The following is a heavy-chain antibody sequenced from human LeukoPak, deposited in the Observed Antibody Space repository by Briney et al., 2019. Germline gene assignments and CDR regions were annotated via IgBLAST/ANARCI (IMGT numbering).Heavy chain of an antibody. Sequence: ASVKVSCKASGYTFTSYDINWVRQAPGQGLEWMGGIIPIFGTANYAQKFQGRVTITADESTSTAYMELSSLRSEDTAVYYCARANLRGDWFDPWGQGTLVTVSS. CDR3: ARANLRGDWFDP. D-gene: IGHD5/OR15-5a*01. CDR1: GYTFTSYD. V-gene: IGHV1-69*13. J-gene: IGHJ5*02. CDR2: IIPIFGTA.